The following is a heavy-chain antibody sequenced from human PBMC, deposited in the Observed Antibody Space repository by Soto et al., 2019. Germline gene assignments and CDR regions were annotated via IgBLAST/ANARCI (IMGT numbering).Heavy chain of an antibody. CDR2: ISAYNGNT. Sequence: GASVKVSCKASGYTFTSYGISWVRQAPGQGLEWMGWISAYNGNTNYAQKLQGRVTMTTDTSTSTAYMELSSLRSEDTVVYYCAREVPYSGSSVFDYWGQGTLVTVSS. D-gene: IGHD1-26*01. V-gene: IGHV1-18*01. CDR3: AREVPYSGSSVFDY. J-gene: IGHJ4*02. CDR1: GYTFTSYG.